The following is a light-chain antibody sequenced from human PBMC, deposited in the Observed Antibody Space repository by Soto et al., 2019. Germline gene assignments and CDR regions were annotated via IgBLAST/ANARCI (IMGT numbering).Light chain of an antibody. Sequence: QSALTQPRSVSGSPGQSVTISCTGTNSDVGAYNYVSWYQQHPGKAPKFIIYDVNKRPSGVPDRFSGSKSGNTASLTISGLQAEDEADYYCCSYAGTYTFHVVFGGGTKVTVL. J-gene: IGLJ2*01. V-gene: IGLV2-11*01. CDR1: NSDVGAYNY. CDR2: DVN. CDR3: CSYAGTYTFHVV.